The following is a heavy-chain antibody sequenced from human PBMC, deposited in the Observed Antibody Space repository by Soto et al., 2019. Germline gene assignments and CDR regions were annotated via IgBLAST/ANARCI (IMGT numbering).Heavy chain of an antibody. Sequence: PGGSNRVSRTAAGLNIRSYGRSWVRQATGKGLEWVSSISSSSSYIYYADSVKGRFTISRDNAKNSLYLQMNSLRAEDTAVYYCARDYGGNTDAFDIWGQGTMVTV. J-gene: IGHJ3*02. CDR1: GLNIRSYG. D-gene: IGHD4-17*01. V-gene: IGHV3-21*01. CDR2: ISSSSSYI. CDR3: ARDYGGNTDAFDI.